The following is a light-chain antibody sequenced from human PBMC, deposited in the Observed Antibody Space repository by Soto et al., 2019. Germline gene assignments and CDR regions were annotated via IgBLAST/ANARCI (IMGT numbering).Light chain of an antibody. V-gene: IGKV3-15*01. J-gene: IGKJ1*01. CDR3: PPYDNWRWT. CDR2: GAS. CDR1: QSISDT. Sequence: EILTTQSPATLSVSPGGRATLSCRASQSISDTLAWYQQKPGQAPRLLIHGASTRAPGFPARFSGSGYGTDFTPTISSVQYYAFAAHYSPPYDNWRWTVGQGTKVDIK.